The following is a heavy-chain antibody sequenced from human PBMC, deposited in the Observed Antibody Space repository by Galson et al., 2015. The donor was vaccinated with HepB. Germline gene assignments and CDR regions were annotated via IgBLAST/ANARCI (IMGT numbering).Heavy chain of an antibody. V-gene: IGHV3-73*01. CDR2: IRSKGNSYAT. J-gene: IGHJ5*01. CDR1: GFTFSGSA. Sequence: SLRLSCAASGFTFSGSAMHWVRQASGKGLEWVGRIRSKGNSYATAYAESVKGRFIISRDGSKNMAYLQMNSLKTGDTAVYFCCRHPEWELRWFDSWGQGTLVTVSS. D-gene: IGHD1-26*01. CDR3: CRHPEWELRWFDS.